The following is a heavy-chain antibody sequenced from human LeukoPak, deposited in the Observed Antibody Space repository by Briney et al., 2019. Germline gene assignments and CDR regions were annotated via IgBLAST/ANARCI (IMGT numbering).Heavy chain of an antibody. CDR3: AREIYGSGSYFDY. CDR1: GGTFISYA. CDR2: IIPIFGTA. J-gene: IGHJ4*02. Sequence: GASVKVSCKASGGTFISYAISWVGQAPGQGLEWMGGIIPIFGTANYAQKFQGRVTITADESTSTAYMELSSLRSEDTAVYYRAREIYGSGSYFDYWGQGTLVTVSS. V-gene: IGHV1-69*13. D-gene: IGHD3-10*01.